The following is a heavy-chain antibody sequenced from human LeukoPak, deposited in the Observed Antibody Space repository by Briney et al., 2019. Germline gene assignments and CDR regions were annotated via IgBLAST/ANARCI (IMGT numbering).Heavy chain of an antibody. Sequence: KPSETLSLTCAVYGGSFSGYYWSWIRQPPGKGLEWIGEINHSGSTNYNPSLKSRVTISVDTSKNQFSLKLSSVTASDTAVYYCAREGDNYDFWSGYQSKYYFDYWGQGTLVTVSS. CDR2: INHSGST. V-gene: IGHV4-34*01. D-gene: IGHD3-3*01. CDR1: GGSFSGYY. J-gene: IGHJ4*02. CDR3: AREGDNYDFWSGYQSKYYFDY.